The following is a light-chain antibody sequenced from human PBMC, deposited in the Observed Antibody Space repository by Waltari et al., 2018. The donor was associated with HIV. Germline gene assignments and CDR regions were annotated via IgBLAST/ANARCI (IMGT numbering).Light chain of an antibody. CDR2: EDD. Sequence: SYELTQPPSVSVSPGQTARLTCSGDALPKRFAYWFQQKSGQAPVLVIYEDDKRPSGIPERFSGSISGTMATLTISGAQVEDEGDFYCYSTDISGDHRVFGGPTKLTVL. J-gene: IGLJ2*01. CDR1: ALPKRF. CDR3: YSTDISGDHRV. V-gene: IGLV3-10*01.